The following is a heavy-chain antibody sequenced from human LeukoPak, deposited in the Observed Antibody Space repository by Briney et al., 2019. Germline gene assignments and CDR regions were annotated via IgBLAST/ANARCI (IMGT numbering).Heavy chain of an antibody. J-gene: IGHJ4*02. CDR1: GFTFSSYV. V-gene: IGHV3-30-3*01. CDR2: ISYDGSNK. D-gene: IGHD2-15*01. CDR3: ARDRGGYCSGGSCYLLDY. Sequence: GRSLRLSCAASGFTFSSYVMHWVRQAPGKGLEWVAVISYDGSNKYYADSVRGRFTISRGNSKNTLYLQMNSLRAEDTAVYYCARDRGGYCSGGSCYLLDYWGQGTLVTVSS.